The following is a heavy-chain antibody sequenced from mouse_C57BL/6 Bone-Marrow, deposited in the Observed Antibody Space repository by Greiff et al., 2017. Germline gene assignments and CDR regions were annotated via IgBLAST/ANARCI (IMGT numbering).Heavy chain of an antibody. J-gene: IGHJ2*01. CDR3: ARGLRGY. Sequence: QVHLQQSGTELVKPGASVKLSCKASGSTFTSYWMHWVKQRPGQGLEWIGYINPSNGGTNYNEKFKSKATLTLDKSSSTAYMQISSLTSEDAAVYYCARGLRGYGGQGTTLTVSS. V-gene: IGHV1-53*01. CDR1: GSTFTSYW. CDR2: INPSNGGT. D-gene: IGHD1-1*01.